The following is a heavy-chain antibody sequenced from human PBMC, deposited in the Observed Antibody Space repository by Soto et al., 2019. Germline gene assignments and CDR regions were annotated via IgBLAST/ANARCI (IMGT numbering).Heavy chain of an antibody. CDR2: ISHSGST. CDR3: VRIRYQLPSSVLWLDP. Sequence: GPGPNTPSETLSLTCAVSGDSINSSHWWNWVRQPPEKGLEWIGQISHSGSTNYNPSLKSRVTMSVDTSQNQFSLRLISVTAADTAMYFCVRIRYQLPSSVLWLDPWGQGTPVTVSS. J-gene: IGHJ5*02. D-gene: IGHD3-16*01. V-gene: IGHV4-4*02. CDR1: GDSINSSHW.